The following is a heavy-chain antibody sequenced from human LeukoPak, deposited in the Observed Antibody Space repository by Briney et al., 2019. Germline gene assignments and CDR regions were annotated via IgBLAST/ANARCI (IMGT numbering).Heavy chain of an antibody. Sequence: PRASVKVSCKASGYTFTGYYMHWVRQAPGQGLEWMGRINPNSGGTNYAQKFQGRVTMTRDTSISTAYMELSRLRSDDTAVYYCARDRGYYDSTDYWGQGTLVTVSS. CDR3: ARDRGYYDSTDY. J-gene: IGHJ4*02. V-gene: IGHV1-2*06. CDR1: GYTFTGYY. CDR2: INPNSGGT. D-gene: IGHD3-22*01.